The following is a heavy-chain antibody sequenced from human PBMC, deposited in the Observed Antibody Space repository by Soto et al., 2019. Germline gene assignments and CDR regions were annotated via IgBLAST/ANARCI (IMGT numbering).Heavy chain of an antibody. D-gene: IGHD1-7*01. CDR2: IYYSGST. CDR1: GGSISSYY. Sequence: SETLSLTCTVSGGSISSYYWSWIRQPPGKGLEWIGYIYYSGSTNYNPSLKSRVTISVDTSKNQFSLKLSSVTAADTAVYYSAGIGGDHNWNYVERDYFDYWGQGTLVTVSS. J-gene: IGHJ4*02. V-gene: IGHV4-59*01. CDR3: AGIGGDHNWNYVERDYFDY.